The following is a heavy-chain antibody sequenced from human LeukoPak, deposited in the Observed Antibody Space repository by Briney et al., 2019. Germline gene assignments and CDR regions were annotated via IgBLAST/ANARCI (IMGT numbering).Heavy chain of an antibody. Sequence: GGSLRLSCAVSGITLSNYGMSWVRQAPGKGLEWVAGISGSGGRTNYADSVKGRFTISRDSPKNTLYLQMNSLRAEDTAVYYCARDLTWGIVGAITGYWGQGTLVTVSS. CDR2: ISGSGGRT. CDR1: GITLSNYG. V-gene: IGHV3-23*01. CDR3: ARDLTWGIVGAITGY. J-gene: IGHJ4*02. D-gene: IGHD1-26*01.